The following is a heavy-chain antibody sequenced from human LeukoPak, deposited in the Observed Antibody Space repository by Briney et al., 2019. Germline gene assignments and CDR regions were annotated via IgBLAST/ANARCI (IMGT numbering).Heavy chain of an antibody. V-gene: IGHV1-2*02. D-gene: IGHD3-10*01. Sequence: ASVKVSCKASGYTFTGYYMHWVRQAPGQGLEWMGWINPNSGGTNYAQKFQGRVTMTRDTSISTAYMELSRLRSDDTAVYYCARGATLLWFGETLGGNFDYWGQGTLVTVSS. CDR1: GYTFTGYY. CDR3: ARGATLLWFGETLGGNFDY. J-gene: IGHJ4*02. CDR2: INPNSGGT.